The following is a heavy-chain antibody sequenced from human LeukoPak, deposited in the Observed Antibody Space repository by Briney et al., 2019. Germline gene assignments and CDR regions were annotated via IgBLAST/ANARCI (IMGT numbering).Heavy chain of an antibody. CDR2: FDPEDGET. Sequence: ASVKVSCKVSGYTLTELSMHWVRQAPGKGLEWMGGFDPEDGETIYAQKFQGRVTMTEDTSTDTAYMELSSLRSEDTAVYYCARDLYSSGWYHWYFDLWGRGTLVTVSS. D-gene: IGHD6-19*01. V-gene: IGHV1-24*01. CDR1: GYTLTELS. J-gene: IGHJ2*01. CDR3: ARDLYSSGWYHWYFDL.